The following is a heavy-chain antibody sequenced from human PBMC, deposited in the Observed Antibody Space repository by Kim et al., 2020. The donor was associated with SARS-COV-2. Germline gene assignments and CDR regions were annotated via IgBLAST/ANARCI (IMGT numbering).Heavy chain of an antibody. Sequence: SETLSLTCTVSGGSISSSSYYWGWIRQPPGKGLEWIGSIYYSGSTYSNPSLKSRVTISVDTSKNQFSLKLSSVTAADTAVYYCARHRSASHFDYWRQGTL. CDR2: IYYSGST. V-gene: IGHV4-39*01. CDR3: ARHRSASHFDY. CDR1: GGSISSSSYY. D-gene: IGHD3-3*01. J-gene: IGHJ4*01.